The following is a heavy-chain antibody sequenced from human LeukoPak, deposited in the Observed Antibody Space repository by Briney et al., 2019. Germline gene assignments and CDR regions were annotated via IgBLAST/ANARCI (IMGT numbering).Heavy chain of an antibody. D-gene: IGHD3-10*01. CDR1: GGSISNYY. V-gene: IGHV4-4*07. CDR3: AREAGVRGARGFDF. CDR2: IYTSGST. J-gene: IGHJ4*02. Sequence: SETLSLTCTVSGGSISNYYWTWIRQPAGEGLEWIGRIYTSGSTNYNPSLKSRVTMSLDTSKNQFSLKLSSVTAADTAVYYCAREAGVRGARGFDFWGQGTLVTASS.